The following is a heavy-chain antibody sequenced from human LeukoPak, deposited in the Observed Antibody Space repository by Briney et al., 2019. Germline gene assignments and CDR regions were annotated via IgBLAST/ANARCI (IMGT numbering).Heavy chain of an antibody. CDR1: GFTFSSYA. CDR3: ATGCSSSTSCFYYGMDV. CDR2: ISCSGGTT. D-gene: IGHD2-2*03. V-gene: IGHV3-23*01. Sequence: GGSLRLSCAASGFTFSSYAMSWVSQAPGKGLEWVSAISCSGGTTYYADSVKGRFTISRDNSKNTLYLQMNSLRAEDTAVYYCATGCSSSTSCFYYGMDVWGQGTTVTVSS. J-gene: IGHJ6*02.